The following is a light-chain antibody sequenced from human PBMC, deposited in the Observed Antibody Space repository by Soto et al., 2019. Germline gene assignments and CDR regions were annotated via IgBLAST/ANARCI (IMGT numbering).Light chain of an antibody. Sequence: ELVLTQSPATLSLSPGERATLSCRASQSVSSYLAWYQQKPGQAPRLLIYDASSRATGVPDRFSGSGSGTDFTLTISRLEPEDFAVYYCQHCQTYGDSPPTCGQGTKVDIK. V-gene: IGKV3-11*01. CDR1: QSVSSY. CDR3: QHCQTYGDSPPT. CDR2: DAS. J-gene: IGKJ1*01.